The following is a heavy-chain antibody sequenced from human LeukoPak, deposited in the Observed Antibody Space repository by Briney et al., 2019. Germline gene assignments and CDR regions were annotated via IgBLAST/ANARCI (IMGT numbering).Heavy chain of an antibody. CDR2: IYYSGST. CDR3: ARGGYYYEDY. Sequence: SETLSLTCTVSGGSICSGGYYWSWIRQHPGKGLEWIGYIYYSGSTYYNPSLKSRVTISVDTSKNQFSLKLSSVTAADTAVYYCARGGYYYEDYWGQGTLVTVSS. J-gene: IGHJ4*02. CDR1: GGSICSGGYY. V-gene: IGHV4-31*03. D-gene: IGHD3-22*01.